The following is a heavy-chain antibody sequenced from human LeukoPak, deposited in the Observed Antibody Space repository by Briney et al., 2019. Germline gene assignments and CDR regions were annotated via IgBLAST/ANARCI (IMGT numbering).Heavy chain of an antibody. CDR2: INSDGSIT. D-gene: IGHD6-13*01. CDR3: ATYSSSWYCFDY. V-gene: IGHV3-74*01. Sequence: GGSLRLSCAASGFTFSSHWMHWVRQAPGKGLVWVSRINSDGSITSYADSVKGRFTISRDNSKNTLYLQMNSLRAEDTAVYYCATYSSSWYCFDYWGQGTLVTVSS. CDR1: GFTFSSHW. J-gene: IGHJ4*02.